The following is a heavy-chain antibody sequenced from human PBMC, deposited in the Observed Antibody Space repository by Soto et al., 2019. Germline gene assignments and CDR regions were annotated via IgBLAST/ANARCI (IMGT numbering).Heavy chain of an antibody. CDR3: AREVVEMATIGLFDY. V-gene: IGHV1-69*04. J-gene: IGHJ4*02. D-gene: IGHD5-12*01. CDR1: GGTFSSYT. Sequence: GASVKVSCKASGGTFSSYTISWVRQAPGQGLEWMGRIIPILGIANYAQKFQGRVTITADKSTNTAYMELSSLRSEDTAVYYCAREVVEMATIGLFDYWGQGTLVTVSS. CDR2: IIPILGIA.